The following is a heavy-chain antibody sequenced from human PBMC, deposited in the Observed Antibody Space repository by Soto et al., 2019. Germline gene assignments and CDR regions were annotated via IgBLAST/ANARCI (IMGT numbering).Heavy chain of an antibody. D-gene: IGHD2-8*01. V-gene: IGHV3-33*01. CDR1: GITFSGYG. CDR2: ISYDGSNQ. Sequence: PGGSLRLSCAASGITFSGYGMHWVRQAPGKGLEWLTTISYDGSNQHYADSVKGRFTISRDNPKNTVYLQMNSLRAEDTAVYYWARDGAGHCSNGVCYMSWFDPWGQGTLVTVSS. CDR3: ARDGAGHCSNGVCYMSWFDP. J-gene: IGHJ5*02.